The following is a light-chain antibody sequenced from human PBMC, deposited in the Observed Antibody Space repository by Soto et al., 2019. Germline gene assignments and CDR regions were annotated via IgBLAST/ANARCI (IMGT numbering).Light chain of an antibody. V-gene: IGKV3D-20*02. CDR2: DAS. CDR3: QQRSYWRT. J-gene: IGKJ1*01. Sequence: DIVLTQSPGPLSLSPGERATLSCRASQSVSSSYLAWYQQKPGQAPRLLIYDASKRATGIPDRFSGSGSGTDYTLTISSLEPEDFAVYYCQQRSYWRTLGQGTKVDIK. CDR1: QSVSSSY.